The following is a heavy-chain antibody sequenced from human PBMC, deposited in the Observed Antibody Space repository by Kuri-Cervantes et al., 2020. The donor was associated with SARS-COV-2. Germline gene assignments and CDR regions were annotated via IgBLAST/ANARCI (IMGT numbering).Heavy chain of an antibody. CDR3: AKWDVIVVVAAPELHY. CDR2: ISGSGGST. D-gene: IGHD2-15*01. J-gene: IGHJ4*02. CDR1: GFTFSTYA. Sequence: GGSLRLSCAASGFTFSTYAMTWVRQAPGKGLEWVSAISGSGGSTYCADSAQGRFTISRDNSKNTLYLQMNSLRAEDTAVYYCAKWDVIVVVAAPELHYWGQGTLVTVSS. V-gene: IGHV3-23*01.